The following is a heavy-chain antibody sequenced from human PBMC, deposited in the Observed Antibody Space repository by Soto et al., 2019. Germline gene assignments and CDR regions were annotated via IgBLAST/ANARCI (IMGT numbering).Heavy chain of an antibody. Sequence: ASVKVSCKASGYTFTNYDINWVRQAPGQGLEWMGWMNPKSGNTGYAQKFQGRVTMTRSTSISTAYMELSSLRSEDTAIYYCAAAYYYDSSGYYYLFDYWGQGTLVTV. J-gene: IGHJ4*02. CDR2: MNPKSGNT. V-gene: IGHV1-8*01. D-gene: IGHD3-22*01. CDR1: GYTFTNYD. CDR3: AAAYYYDSSGYYYLFDY.